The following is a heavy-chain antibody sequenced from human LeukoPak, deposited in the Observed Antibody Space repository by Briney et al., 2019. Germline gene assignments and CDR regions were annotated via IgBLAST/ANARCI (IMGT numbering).Heavy chain of an antibody. CDR1: GFTFSSYA. CDR2: ISGSGGTT. CDR3: ARRSGPTRYFGY. Sequence: GGSLRLSCAASGFTFSSYAMSWVRQAPGKGLEWVSAISGSGGTTYYADSVKGRFTISRDNSKNTLYLQMNSLRAEDTAVYYCARRSGPTRYFGYWGQGTLVTVSS. J-gene: IGHJ4*02. V-gene: IGHV3-23*01. D-gene: IGHD1-26*01.